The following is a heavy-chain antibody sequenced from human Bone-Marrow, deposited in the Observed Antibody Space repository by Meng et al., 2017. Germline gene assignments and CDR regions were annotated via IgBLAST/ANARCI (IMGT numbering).Heavy chain of an antibody. Sequence: QGQLPAPGPGPVKPSQPLSLTCTVSGGSISSGNHYWSWIRQHPGKGLEYSGYIYYSGSTYYNPSLKSRVIISVDTSKNQFSLRLNSVTAADTAVYYCASLYGDSSVWYLDLWGRGTLVTVSS. D-gene: IGHD4-17*01. CDR3: ASLYGDSSVWYLDL. CDR2: IYYSGST. J-gene: IGHJ2*01. V-gene: IGHV4-31*03. CDR1: GGSISSGNHY.